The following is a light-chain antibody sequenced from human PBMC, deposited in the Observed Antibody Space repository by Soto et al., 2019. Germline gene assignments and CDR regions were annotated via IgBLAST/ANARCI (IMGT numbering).Light chain of an antibody. Sequence: DIQMTQSPSTLSASVGDRVTITCRASQSISSWLTWYQQKAGQAPKLLIYKVSIVESGVPSRFICSGSGTEFTITSSSLQPDDSATYFCQQYSYFARFGQGTRVEVK. CDR2: KVS. CDR1: QSISSW. CDR3: QQYSYFAR. V-gene: IGKV1-5*03. J-gene: IGKJ1*01.